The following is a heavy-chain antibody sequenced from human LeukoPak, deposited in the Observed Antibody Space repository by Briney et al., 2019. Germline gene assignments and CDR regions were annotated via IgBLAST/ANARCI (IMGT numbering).Heavy chain of an antibody. D-gene: IGHD2-15*01. J-gene: IGHJ4*02. V-gene: IGHV4-59*08. CDR2: IHHSGST. CDR1: GGSISSSY. Sequence: SETLSLTCTVSGGSISSSYWSWIRQPPGKGLEWIGCIHHSGSTDHNPSHKSRVTISVDTSKNQFSLKLTSVTAADTAVYYCARQYCSGGDCYCDYWGQGTLVTVSS. CDR3: ARQYCSGGDCYCDY.